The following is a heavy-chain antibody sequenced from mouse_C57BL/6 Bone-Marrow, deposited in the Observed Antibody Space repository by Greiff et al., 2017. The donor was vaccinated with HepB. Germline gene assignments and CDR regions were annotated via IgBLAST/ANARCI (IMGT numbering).Heavy chain of an antibody. CDR1: GYTFTSYW. D-gene: IGHD2-2*01. CDR2: IHPSDSDT. CDR3: AIWLRRRGRRHYYAMDY. V-gene: IGHV1-74*01. J-gene: IGHJ4*01. Sequence: QVQLQQPGAELVKPGASVKVSCKASGYTFTSYWMHWVKQRPGQGLEWIGRIHPSDSDTNYNQKFKGKATLTVDKSSSTAYMQLCSLTSEDSAVYYCAIWLRRRGRRHYYAMDYWGQGTSVTVSS.